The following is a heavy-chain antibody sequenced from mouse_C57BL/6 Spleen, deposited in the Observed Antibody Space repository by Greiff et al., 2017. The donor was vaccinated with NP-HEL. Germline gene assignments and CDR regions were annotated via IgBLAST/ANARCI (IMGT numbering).Heavy chain of an antibody. D-gene: IGHD1-2*01. CDR2: IWSDGST. CDR3: ARHATTAYYAMDY. CDR1: GFSLTSYG. Sequence: VQLQESGPGLVAPSQSLSITCTVSGFSLTSYGVHWVRQPPGKGLEWLVVIWSDGSTTYNSALKSRLSISKDNSKSQVFLKMNSLQTDDTAMYYCARHATTAYYAMDYWGQGTSVTVSS. V-gene: IGHV2-6-1*01. J-gene: IGHJ4*01.